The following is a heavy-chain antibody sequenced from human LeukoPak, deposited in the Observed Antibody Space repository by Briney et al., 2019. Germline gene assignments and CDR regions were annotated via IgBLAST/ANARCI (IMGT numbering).Heavy chain of an antibody. D-gene: IGHD2-8*01. J-gene: IGHJ6*03. CDR3: ARGGGRCTNGLCYGGYYYCYMDV. CDR2: IYTSGST. V-gene: IGHV4-4*07. Sequence: SETLSLTCTVSGGSISNYYWSWIRQPAGKGLEWIGRIYTSGSTNYNPSLKSRVTMSVDTSKNQFSLKLSSVTAADTAVYYCARGGGRCTNGLCYGGYYYCYMDVWGKGTTVTVSS. CDR1: GGSISNYY.